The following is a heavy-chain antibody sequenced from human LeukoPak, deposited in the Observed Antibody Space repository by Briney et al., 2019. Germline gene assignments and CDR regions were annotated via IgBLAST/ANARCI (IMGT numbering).Heavy chain of an antibody. Sequence: PSETLSLTCTVSGGSISSYYWNWIRQPPGKGLEWIGYIYSNGITNYSPSLRSRGTISIATSKNQFSLRLRSVTAADTAIYYCARRAYYDSSGYYPTSGYFDLWGRGTLVTVSS. V-gene: IGHV4-4*08. CDR1: GGSISSYY. CDR2: IYSNGIT. D-gene: IGHD3-22*01. J-gene: IGHJ2*01. CDR3: ARRAYYDSSGYYPTSGYFDL.